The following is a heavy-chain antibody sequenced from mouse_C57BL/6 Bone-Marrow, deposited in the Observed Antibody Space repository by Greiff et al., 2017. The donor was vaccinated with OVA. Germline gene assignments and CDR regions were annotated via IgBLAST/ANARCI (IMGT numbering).Heavy chain of an antibody. J-gene: IGHJ3*01. V-gene: IGHV2-2*01. D-gene: IGHD1-1*01. CDR3: ARTGYGSSSFAY. CDR1: GFSLTSYG. CDR2: IWSGGST. Sequence: VQLVESGPGLVQPSQSLSITCTVSGFSLTSYGVHWVRQSPGKGLEWLGVIWSGGSTDYNAAFISRLSISKDNSKSQVFFKMNSLQADDTAIYYCARTGYGSSSFAYWGQGTLVTVSA.